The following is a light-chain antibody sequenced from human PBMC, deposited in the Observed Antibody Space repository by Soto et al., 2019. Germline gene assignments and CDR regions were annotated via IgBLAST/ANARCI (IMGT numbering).Light chain of an antibody. CDR3: LSHTGSRTL. CDR2: EVT. V-gene: IGLV2-14*01. J-gene: IGLJ3*02. Sequence: QSVLTQPASVSGSPGQSRTISCTGASSDVGDYNYVSWYQEHPGQVPKLIIFEVTTRPSGVSDRFSGSRSGNTDSLAISGLQAEDEADYYCLSHTGSRTLFGGGTKLAVL. CDR1: SSDVGDYNY.